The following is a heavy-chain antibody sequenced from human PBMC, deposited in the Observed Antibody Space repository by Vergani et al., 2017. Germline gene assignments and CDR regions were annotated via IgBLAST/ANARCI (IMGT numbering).Heavy chain of an antibody. D-gene: IGHD4-11*01. Sequence: QVQLQQWGGGLLKPSETLSLTCVVNGGSFTSYHWTWIRQSPVEGLEWVGDIDHTGRPDYNPSLKSRLTMSVDKPRNQFSLTLNSVTATDTAIYFCARVNTETNGHLYYYYYMDVWGQGTAVTVS. CDR1: GGSFTSYH. CDR2: IDHTGRP. J-gene: IGHJ6*03. V-gene: IGHV4-34*01. CDR3: ARVNTETNGHLYYYYYMDV.